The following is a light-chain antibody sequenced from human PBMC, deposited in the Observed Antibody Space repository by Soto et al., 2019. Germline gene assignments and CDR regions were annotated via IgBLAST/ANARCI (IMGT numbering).Light chain of an antibody. J-gene: IGKJ5*01. Sequence: EIVMTQSAATLSVSPGERATFSCMASQSVSSKLAWHQQKPGQAPRLLIYGASTRATGIPARFSGSGSGTEFTLTISSLQSEDFAVYYCQQYNDWPITFGQGTRLEIK. V-gene: IGKV3-15*01. CDR3: QQYNDWPIT. CDR2: GAS. CDR1: QSVSSK.